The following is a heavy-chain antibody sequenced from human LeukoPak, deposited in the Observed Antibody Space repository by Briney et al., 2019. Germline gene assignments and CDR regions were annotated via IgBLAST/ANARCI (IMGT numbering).Heavy chain of an antibody. CDR2: IYYSGST. CDR3: ASAGDRGYFDY. D-gene: IGHD7-27*01. Sequence: PSETLSLTCTVSGGSISSYYWSWIRQPPGKGLEWIGYIYYSGSTNYNPSLKSRVTISVDTSKNQFSLKLSSVTAADTAVYYCASAGDRGYFDYWGQGTLVTVSS. CDR1: GGSISSYY. V-gene: IGHV4-59*01. J-gene: IGHJ4*02.